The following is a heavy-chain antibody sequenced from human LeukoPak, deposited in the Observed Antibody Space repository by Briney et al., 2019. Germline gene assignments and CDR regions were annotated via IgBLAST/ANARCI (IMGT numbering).Heavy chain of an antibody. CDR2: ISAYNGNT. CDR1: GYTFTSYG. Sequence: GASVKVSCKASGYTFTSYGISWVRRAPGKGLEWMGWISAYNGNTNYAQKLQGRVTMTTDTSTSTAYMELRSLRSDDTAVYYCARARWQQPDGYWGQGTLVTVSS. CDR3: ARARWQQPDGY. J-gene: IGHJ4*02. V-gene: IGHV1-18*01. D-gene: IGHD6-13*01.